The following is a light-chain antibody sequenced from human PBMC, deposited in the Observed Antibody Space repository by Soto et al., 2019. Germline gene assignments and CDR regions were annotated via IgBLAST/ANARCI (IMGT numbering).Light chain of an antibody. Sequence: AIRMSQSPSSISASTGDRVTITCRASQGISSYLAWYQQKPGKAPKLLIYAASTLQSGVPSRFSGSGSGTDFTLTISYLQSEDFATYYCQQYYSYPRTFGQGTKVEIK. V-gene: IGKV1-8*01. CDR2: AAS. J-gene: IGKJ1*01. CDR1: QGISSY. CDR3: QQYYSYPRT.